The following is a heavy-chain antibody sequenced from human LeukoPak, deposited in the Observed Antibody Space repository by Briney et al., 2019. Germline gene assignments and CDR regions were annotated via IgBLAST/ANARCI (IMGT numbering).Heavy chain of an antibody. J-gene: IGHJ4*02. Sequence: GGSLRLSCAASGFTFSSYSMNWVRQAPGKGLEWVSSVSSSSSYIYYADSVKGRFTISRDNAKNSLYLQMNSLRAEDTAVYYCARDAQLALDYWGQGTLVTVSS. V-gene: IGHV3-21*01. CDR1: GFTFSSYS. D-gene: IGHD6-13*01. CDR2: VSSSSSYI. CDR3: ARDAQLALDY.